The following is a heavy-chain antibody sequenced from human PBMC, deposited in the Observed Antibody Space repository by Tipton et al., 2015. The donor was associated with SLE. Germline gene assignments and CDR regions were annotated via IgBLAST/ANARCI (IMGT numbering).Heavy chain of an antibody. V-gene: IGHV4-59*08. CDR2: IYYSGCT. D-gene: IGHD6-19*01. Sequence: LRLSCTVSGGSISSYYWSWIRQPPGKGPEWIGYIYYSGCTNYNPSLKSRVTISVDTSKNQFSLKLSSVTAADTAVYYCARHRYSSGWYWFDPWGQGTLVTVSS. CDR1: GGSISSYY. CDR3: ARHRYSSGWYWFDP. J-gene: IGHJ5*02.